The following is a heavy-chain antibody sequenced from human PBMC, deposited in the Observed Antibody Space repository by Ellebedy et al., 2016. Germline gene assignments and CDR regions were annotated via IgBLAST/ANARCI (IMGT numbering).Heavy chain of an antibody. J-gene: IGHJ4*02. CDR2: ITWNGGSV. CDR1: GFIFDRYA. V-gene: IGHV3-9*01. Sequence: GGSLRLXXAASGFIFDRYALHWVRQPPGKGLEWVSGITWNGGSVTYADSVKGRFTMSRDNAENSLYLEISGLRPEDTAFYYCVKDTGPLPAGVFDYWGLGTLVTVSS. CDR3: VKDTGPLPAGVFDY. D-gene: IGHD5/OR15-5a*01.